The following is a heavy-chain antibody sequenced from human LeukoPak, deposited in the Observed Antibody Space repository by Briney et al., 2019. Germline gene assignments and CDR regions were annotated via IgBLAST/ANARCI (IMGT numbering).Heavy chain of an antibody. CDR1: GFTFSSYA. CDR2: IYGGGNI. J-gene: IGHJ4*02. D-gene: IGHD5-24*01. V-gene: IGHV3-53*01. CDR3: ARGAGYNYPYYFDY. Sequence: GGSLRLSCAASGFTFSSYAMNWVRQAPGKGLEWVSVIYGGGNIYYADSVKGRFTISRDNSKNTLYLQMNSLRAEDTAVYYCARGAGYNYPYYFDYWGQGTLVTVSS.